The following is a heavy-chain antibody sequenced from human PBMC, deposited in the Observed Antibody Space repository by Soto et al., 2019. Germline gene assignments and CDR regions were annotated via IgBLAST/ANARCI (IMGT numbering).Heavy chain of an antibody. CDR3: ARIVSRSGSYWYYYYGMDV. J-gene: IGHJ6*02. CDR2: INHSGST. D-gene: IGHD3-10*01. Sequence: PSETLSLTCAVYGGSFSGYYWSWIRQPPGKGLEWIGEINHSGSTNYNPSLKSRVTISVDTSKNQFSLKLSSVTAADTAVYYCARIVSRSGSYWYYYYGMDVWGQGTTVTVSS. CDR1: GGSFSGYY. V-gene: IGHV4-34*01.